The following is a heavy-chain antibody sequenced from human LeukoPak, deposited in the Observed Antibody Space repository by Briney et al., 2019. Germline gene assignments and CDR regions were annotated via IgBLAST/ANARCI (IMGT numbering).Heavy chain of an antibody. V-gene: IGHV4-59*01. CDR3: ARGNWGSYAFDI. J-gene: IGHJ3*02. CDR1: GGSISSYY. D-gene: IGHD7-27*01. Sequence: SETLSLTCTASGGSISSYYWSWIRQPPGKGLEWIGYIYYSGSTNYNPSLKGRVTISVDTSKNQFSLKLSSVTAADTAVYYCARGNWGSYAFDIWGQGTMVTVSS. CDR2: IYYSGST.